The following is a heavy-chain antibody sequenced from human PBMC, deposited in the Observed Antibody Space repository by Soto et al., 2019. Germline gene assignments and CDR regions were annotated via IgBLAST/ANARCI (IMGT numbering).Heavy chain of an antibody. CDR2: INAGNGNT. CDR1: GYTFTSYA. D-gene: IGHD2-21*02. V-gene: IGHV1-3*01. Sequence: QVQLVQSGAEVKKHGASVKVSCKASGYTFTSYAMHWVRQAPGQRLEWTGWINAGNGNTKYSQKFQGRVTITRDTSASTAYMELSSLRSEDTAVYYCARSIVVVTAADYWGQGTLVTVSS. J-gene: IGHJ4*02. CDR3: ARSIVVVTAADY.